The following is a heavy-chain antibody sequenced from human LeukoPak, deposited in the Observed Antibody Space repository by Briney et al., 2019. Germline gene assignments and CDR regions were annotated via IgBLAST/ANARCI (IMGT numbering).Heavy chain of an antibody. Sequence: GGPLRLSCAASGFTFSSYAMSWVRQAPGKGLEWVSATSGSGGSTYYADSVKGRFTISRDNSKNTLYLQMNSLRAEDTAVYYCAKASSGYYSPLDYWGQGTLVTVSS. D-gene: IGHD3-22*01. J-gene: IGHJ4*02. V-gene: IGHV3-23*01. CDR1: GFTFSSYA. CDR2: TSGSGGST. CDR3: AKASSGYYSPLDY.